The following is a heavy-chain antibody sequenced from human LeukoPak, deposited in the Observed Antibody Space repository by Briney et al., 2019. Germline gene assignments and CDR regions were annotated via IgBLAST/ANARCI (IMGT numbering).Heavy chain of an antibody. Sequence: GGSLRLSCAVSGFTFSSYAMHWVRQAPGKGLEWVSSISTSSSYIYYADSLKGRFSISRDNAKNSLYLQMNSLRAEDTAVYCCARVGSGWYGYYMDVWGKGTTVTVSS. CDR3: ARVGSGWYGYYMDV. V-gene: IGHV3-21*01. J-gene: IGHJ6*03. D-gene: IGHD6-19*01. CDR2: ISTSSSYI. CDR1: GFTFSSYA.